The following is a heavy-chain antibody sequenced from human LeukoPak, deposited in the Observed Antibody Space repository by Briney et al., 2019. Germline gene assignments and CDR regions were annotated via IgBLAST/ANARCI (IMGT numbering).Heavy chain of an antibody. J-gene: IGHJ5*02. CDR2: INPNSGGT. D-gene: IGHD2-2*01. CDR3: ARSYCSSTSCYGGWFDP. CDR1: GYTFTGYY. Sequence: ASVKVSCKASGYTFTGYYMHWVRQAPGQGLEWKGWINPNSGGTNYAQKFQGRVTMTRDTSISTAYMELSRLRSDDTAVYYCARSYCSSTSCYGGWFDPWGQGTLVTVSS. V-gene: IGHV1-2*02.